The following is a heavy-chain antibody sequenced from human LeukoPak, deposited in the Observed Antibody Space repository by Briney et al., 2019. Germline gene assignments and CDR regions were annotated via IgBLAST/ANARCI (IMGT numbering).Heavy chain of an antibody. CDR3: ARAYYDILTGPNDAFDI. V-gene: IGHV1-2*02. CDR2: INPNSGGT. Sequence: ASVKVSCKASGYTFTGYYMHWVRQAPGQGLEWMGWINPNSGGTNYAQKFQGRVTMTRDTSISTAYMELSRLRSDDTAVYYCARAYYDILTGPNDAFDIWGQGTMVTVSS. D-gene: IGHD3-9*01. CDR1: GYTFTGYY. J-gene: IGHJ3*02.